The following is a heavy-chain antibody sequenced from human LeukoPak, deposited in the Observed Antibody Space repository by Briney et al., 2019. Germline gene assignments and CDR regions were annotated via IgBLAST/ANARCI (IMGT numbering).Heavy chain of an antibody. CDR3: ARATGTSYYFDY. V-gene: IGHV4-61*02. Sequence: PSETLSLTCTVSGGSISSSNYYWSWIRQPAGKGLEWIGRIYTSGSTNYNPSLKSRVTISIDTSKNQFSLKLSSVTAADTAVYYCARATGTSYYFDYWGQGTLVTVSS. D-gene: IGHD4-17*01. J-gene: IGHJ4*02. CDR2: IYTSGST. CDR1: GGSISSSNYY.